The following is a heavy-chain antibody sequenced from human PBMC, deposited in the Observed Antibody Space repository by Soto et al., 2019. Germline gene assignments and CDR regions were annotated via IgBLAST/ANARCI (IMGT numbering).Heavy chain of an antibody. J-gene: IGHJ4*02. CDR3: TTYRSWSDY. D-gene: IGHD1-26*01. CDR2: IKRNSEGGTA. CDR1: GFTFNDVR. V-gene: IGHV3-15*01. Sequence: EVHLVQSGGGLGRPGGSLRLSCAASGFTFNDVRMSWVRQAPGKGLEWVGRIKRNSEGGTASYAAPVEGRFTISRDDSRSTLYLQMDSLKSSDTGIYYCTTYRSWSDYRGQGTLVIVSS.